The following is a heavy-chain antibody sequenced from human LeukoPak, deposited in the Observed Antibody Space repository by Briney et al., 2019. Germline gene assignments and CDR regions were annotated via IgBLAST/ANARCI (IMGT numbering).Heavy chain of an antibody. Sequence: ASVTVSCKASGYTFTSYDINWVRQAPGQGLEWMGWMNPNSGNTGYAQKFQGRVTMTRNTSISTAYMELSSLRSEDTAVYYCARGGLVWFGELLDPWYFDYWGQGTLVTVSS. D-gene: IGHD3-10*01. J-gene: IGHJ4*02. CDR1: GYTFTSYD. CDR2: MNPNSGNT. CDR3: ARGGLVWFGELLDPWYFDY. V-gene: IGHV1-8*01.